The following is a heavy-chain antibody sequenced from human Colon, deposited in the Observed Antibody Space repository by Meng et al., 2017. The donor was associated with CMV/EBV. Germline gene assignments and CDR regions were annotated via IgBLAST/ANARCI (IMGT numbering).Heavy chain of an antibody. CDR2: VTGSGAIT. CDR3: TKGLKDSDFWGVDS. Sequence: GGSLRLSCTASGFTFNSYALSWVRQPPGKGLQWVAAVTGSGAITYFADSVKGRFSISRDNSKNTVHLQMNSLRADDTAVYYCTKGLKDSDFWGVDSWGQGTLVTVSS. CDR1: GFTFNSYA. D-gene: IGHD3-3*01. V-gene: IGHV3-23*01. J-gene: IGHJ4*02.